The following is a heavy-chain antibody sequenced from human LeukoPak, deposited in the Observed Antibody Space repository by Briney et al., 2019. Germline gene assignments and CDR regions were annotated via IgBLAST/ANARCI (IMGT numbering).Heavy chain of an antibody. CDR2: IKQDGSEK. D-gene: IGHD2-2*01. CDR1: GFTFTNFG. Sequence: AGGSLRLSCAAAGFTFTNFGMHWVRQAPGKGLEWVANIKQDGSEKYYVDSVKGRFTISRDNAKNSLYLQVNSLRAEDTAVYYCARDRSYCISTSCYKGWFDPWGQGTLVTVSS. J-gene: IGHJ5*02. CDR3: ARDRSYCISTSCYKGWFDP. V-gene: IGHV3-7*01.